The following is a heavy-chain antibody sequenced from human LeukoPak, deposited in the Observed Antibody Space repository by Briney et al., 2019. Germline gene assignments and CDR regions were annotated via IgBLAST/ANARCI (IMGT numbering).Heavy chain of an antibody. J-gene: IGHJ3*02. V-gene: IGHV3-9*01. D-gene: IGHD2-15*01. CDR3: ARAYCSGGSCYYAFDI. Sequence: GGSLRLSCAASRFTFDDYAMHWVRQAPGKGLEWVSGISWNSGSIGYADSVKGRFTISRDNAKNSLYLQMNSLRAEDTAVYYCARAYCSGGSCYYAFDIWGQGTMVTVSS. CDR2: ISWNSGSI. CDR1: RFTFDDYA.